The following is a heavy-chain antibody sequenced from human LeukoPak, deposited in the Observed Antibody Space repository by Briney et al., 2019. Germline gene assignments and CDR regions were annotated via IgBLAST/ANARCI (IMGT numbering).Heavy chain of an antibody. Sequence: ASVKVSCKASGYTFTNYYLHWVRQAPGQGLEWMGIINPSDGSTSYAQKFQGRDTMTRDTSTSTVYMEPSSLRSEDTAVYYCARDKYSRSWLFDYWGQGTLVTVSS. CDR3: ARDKYSRSWLFDY. CDR2: INPSDGST. CDR1: GYTFTNYY. J-gene: IGHJ4*02. V-gene: IGHV1-46*01. D-gene: IGHD6-13*01.